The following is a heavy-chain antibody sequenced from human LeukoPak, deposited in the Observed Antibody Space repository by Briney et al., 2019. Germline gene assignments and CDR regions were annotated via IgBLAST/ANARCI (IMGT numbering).Heavy chain of an antibody. D-gene: IGHD3-10*01. J-gene: IGHJ5*02. CDR1: GGSIRSGDEY. CDR2: ISYTGNA. CDR3: ARVKGFGYVNWFDP. V-gene: IGHV4-30-4*08. Sequence: SETLSPTCTVSGGSIRSGDEYWSWIRQPPGKGLDWIGYISYTGNAYYNPSLKSRVIISVDTSKNQFSLKVNFVTAADTAVYYCARVKGFGYVNWFDPWGQGTLVTVSS.